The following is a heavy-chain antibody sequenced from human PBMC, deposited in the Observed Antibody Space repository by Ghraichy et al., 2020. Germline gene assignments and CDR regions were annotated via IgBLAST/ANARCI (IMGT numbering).Heavy chain of an antibody. J-gene: IGHJ4*02. D-gene: IGHD5-18*01. CDR2: ISYDGSNK. Sequence: GGSLRLSCAASGFTFSSYAMHWVRQAPGKGLEWVAVISYDGSNKYYADSVKGRFTISRDNSKNTLYLQMNSLRAEDTAVYYCARDPSPGYSWAYYFDYWGQGTLVTVSS. CDR3: ARDPSPGYSWAYYFDY. V-gene: IGHV3-30-3*01. CDR1: GFTFSSYA.